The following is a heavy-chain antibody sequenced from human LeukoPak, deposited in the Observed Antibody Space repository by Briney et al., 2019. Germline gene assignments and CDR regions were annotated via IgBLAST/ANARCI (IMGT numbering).Heavy chain of an antibody. Sequence: GGSLRLSCAASGFTFSNSAMSWVRQAPGKGLEWVSTLSGSGITTHYADSVKGRFTISRDNSKNTLYLQMNSLRAEDTAVYFCAKGIYSSGWSYFDYWGHGTLVTVSS. CDR1: GFTFSNSA. D-gene: IGHD6-19*01. V-gene: IGHV3-23*01. J-gene: IGHJ4*01. CDR2: LSGSGITT. CDR3: AKGIYSSGWSYFDY.